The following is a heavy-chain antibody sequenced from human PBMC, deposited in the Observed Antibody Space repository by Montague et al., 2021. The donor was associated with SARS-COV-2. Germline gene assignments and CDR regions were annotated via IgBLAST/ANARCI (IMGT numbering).Heavy chain of an antibody. V-gene: IGHV6-1*01. J-gene: IGHJ4*02. CDR3: TQERGPGRTTWHYFDY. CDR1: GDSVSSHIAA. Sequence: CASSGDSVSSHIAAWNWIRQSPSRGLEWLGRTYYRSKWYNDYAVSVRSRITISPGTSKNQFSLQLNSVTPEDAAVYYCTQERGPGRTTWHYFDYWGQGTLVTVSS. D-gene: IGHD1-14*01. CDR2: TYYRSKWYN.